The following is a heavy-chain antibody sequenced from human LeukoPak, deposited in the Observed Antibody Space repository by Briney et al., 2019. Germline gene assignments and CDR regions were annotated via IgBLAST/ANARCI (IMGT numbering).Heavy chain of an antibody. J-gene: IGHJ3*02. CDR3: ARDRRVERLKDAFDI. CDR1: GGSISSGYYY. CDR2: IYTSGST. D-gene: IGHD1-1*01. Sequence: SETLSLTCTVSGGSISSGYYYWSWIRQPAGKGLEWIGRIYTSGSTNYNPSLKSRVTISVDTSKNQFSLKLSSVTAADTAVYYCARDRRVERLKDAFDIWGQGTMVTVSS. V-gene: IGHV4-61*02.